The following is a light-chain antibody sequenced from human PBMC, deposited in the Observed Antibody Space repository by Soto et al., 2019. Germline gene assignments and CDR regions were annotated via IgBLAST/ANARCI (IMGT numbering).Light chain of an antibody. J-gene: IGKJ5*01. CDR1: QSVNSN. V-gene: IGKV3D-15*01. CDR2: GIS. CDR3: QQHGQWPIT. Sequence: EIVMTQSPATLSVSPGERATLSCRASQSVNSNYLAWYQQKPGQAPRLLIYGISKRATDIPDRFSGSGSRTEFTLTISSLQPEDFATYYCQQHGQWPITFGQGTRL.